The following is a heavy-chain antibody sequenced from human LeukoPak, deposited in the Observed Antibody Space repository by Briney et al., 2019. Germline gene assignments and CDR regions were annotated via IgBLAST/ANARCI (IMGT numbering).Heavy chain of an antibody. D-gene: IGHD3-16*01. J-gene: IGHJ3*02. V-gene: IGHV3-21*01. CDR2: ISSSSSYI. CDR3: ARDLGPSGGGDDAFDI. CDR1: GFTFSSYS. Sequence: GGSLRLSCAASGFTFSSYSMNWVRQAPGKGLESVSSISSSSSYIYYADSVKGRFTISRDNAKNSLYLQMNSLRAEDTAVYYCARDLGPSGGGDDAFDIWGQGTMVTVSS.